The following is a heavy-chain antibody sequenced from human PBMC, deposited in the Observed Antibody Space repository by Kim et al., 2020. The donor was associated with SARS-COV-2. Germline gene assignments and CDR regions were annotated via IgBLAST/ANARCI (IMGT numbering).Heavy chain of an antibody. CDR3: ARDLYTMVRGVTPGY. V-gene: IGHV3-33*01. D-gene: IGHD3-10*01. J-gene: IGHJ4*02. CDR1: GFTFSSYG. CDR2: IWYDGSNK. Sequence: GGSLRLSCAASGFTFSSYGMHWVRQAPGKGLEWVAVIWYDGSNKYYADSVKGRFTISRDNSKNTLYLQMNSLRAEDTAVYYCARDLYTMVRGVTPGYWGQGTLVTVSS.